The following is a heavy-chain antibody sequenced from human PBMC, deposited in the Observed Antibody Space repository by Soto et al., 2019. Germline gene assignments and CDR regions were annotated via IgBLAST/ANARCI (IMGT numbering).Heavy chain of an antibody. V-gene: IGHV1-46*01. J-gene: IGHJ4*02. CDR3: AASIVGATGYYFDY. Sequence: ASVKVSFKASGYTFTSYYMHWLRQAPGQGLEWMGIINPSGGSTSYAQKFQGRVTMTRDTSTSTVYMELSSLRSEDTAVYYCAASIVGATGYYFDYWGQGTLVTVSS. CDR2: INPSGGST. CDR1: GYTFTSYY. D-gene: IGHD1-26*01.